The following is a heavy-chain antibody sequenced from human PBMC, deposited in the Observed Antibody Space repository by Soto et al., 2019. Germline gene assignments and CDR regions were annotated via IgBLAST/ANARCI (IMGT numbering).Heavy chain of an antibody. CDR1: GFRLRDYW. V-gene: IGHV3-7*05. J-gene: IGHJ4*02. Sequence: EVQLVESGGGLVQPGGSLRLSCAASGFRLRDYWMTWVRQAPGKGLEWVANIKQDGSEKYYLDSVKGRCTISRDDAKNSLYLQMNSLTTEDTAVYYCTRETSVDAHWGQGTLVTVSS. CDR2: IKQDGSEK. CDR3: TRETSVDAH. D-gene: IGHD2-2*01.